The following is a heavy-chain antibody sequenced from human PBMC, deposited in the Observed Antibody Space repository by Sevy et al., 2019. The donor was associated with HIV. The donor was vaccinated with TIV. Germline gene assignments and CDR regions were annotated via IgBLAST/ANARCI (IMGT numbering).Heavy chain of an antibody. Sequence: ASVKVSCKASGGTFSSYAISWVRQAPGQGLEWMGGIIPIFGTANYAQKFQGRVTITADESTSTAYMELSSLRSEDTAVYYCARDSPVVVVAAPLGWFDPRGQGTLVTVSS. J-gene: IGHJ5*02. CDR2: IIPIFGTA. D-gene: IGHD2-15*01. CDR3: ARDSPVVVVAAPLGWFDP. V-gene: IGHV1-69*13. CDR1: GGTFSSYA.